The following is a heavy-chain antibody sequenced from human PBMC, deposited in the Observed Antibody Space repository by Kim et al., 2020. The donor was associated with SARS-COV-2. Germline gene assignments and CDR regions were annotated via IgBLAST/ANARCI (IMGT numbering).Heavy chain of an antibody. Sequence: SETLSLTCTVSGGSISSYYWSWIRQPPGKGLEWIGYIYYSGSTNYNPSLKSRVTISVDTSKNQFSLKLSCVTAADTAEYYCARLGGGIWFWEYYFDYWGQGTLVTLSS. J-gene: IGHJ4*02. V-gene: IGHV4-59*08. CDR3: ARLGGGIWFWEYYFDY. CDR2: IYYSGST. CDR1: GGSISSYY. D-gene: IGHD3-10*01.